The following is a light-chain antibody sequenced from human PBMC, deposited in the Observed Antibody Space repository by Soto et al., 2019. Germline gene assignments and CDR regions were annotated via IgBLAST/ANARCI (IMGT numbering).Light chain of an antibody. J-gene: IGKJ3*01. V-gene: IGKV3-20*01. CDR2: RAS. CDR1: QSVSSSY. Sequence: EIVLTQSPGTLSLSPGERATLSCRASQSVSSSYLAWYQQKPGQAPWLLIYRASSRATGIPDRFSGSGSGTDFTLTISRLEPEDFAVYYCQQYGSSPLFGPGTKVDIK. CDR3: QQYGSSPL.